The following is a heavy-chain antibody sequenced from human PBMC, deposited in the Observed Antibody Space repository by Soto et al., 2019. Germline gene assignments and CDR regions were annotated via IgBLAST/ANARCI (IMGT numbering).Heavy chain of an antibody. CDR2: IYYSGST. Sequence: SETLSLTCTVSGGSISSYYWSWIRQPPGKGLEWIGYIYYSGSTNYNPSLKSRVTISVDTSKNQFSLKLSSVTAADTAVYYCARHEGVVIDYWGQGTLVTVSS. CDR3: ARHEGVVIDY. CDR1: GGSISSYY. V-gene: IGHV4-59*08. J-gene: IGHJ4*02. D-gene: IGHD3-22*01.